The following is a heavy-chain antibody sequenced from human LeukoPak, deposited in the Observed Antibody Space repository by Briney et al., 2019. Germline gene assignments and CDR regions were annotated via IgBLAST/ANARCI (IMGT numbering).Heavy chain of an antibody. V-gene: IGHV3-30*03. J-gene: IGHJ4*02. CDR1: GFTFSSYA. D-gene: IGHD3-22*01. Sequence: GRSLRLSCAAYGFTFSSYAIHWVRKAPGKGLEWVAVISYDGSKKYYADSVKGRFTISRDNSKNTLYLQMNSLRAEDTAVYYCAGTMIVVEAFDYWGQGSLVTVSS. CDR2: ISYDGSKK. CDR3: AGTMIVVEAFDY.